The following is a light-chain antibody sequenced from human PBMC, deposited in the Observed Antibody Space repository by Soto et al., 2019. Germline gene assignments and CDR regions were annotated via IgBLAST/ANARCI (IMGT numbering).Light chain of an antibody. CDR3: HQRQSWPRT. V-gene: IGKV3-15*01. Sequence: EILLTQSPATLPVSPGERATLSCRASQSVSSNLAWYQQKPGQAPRLSIYGPSTRATGAPARLSGSGFGADFTLPIGTLQSEDFEVYYCHQRQSWPRTFGQGTRWIS. CDR2: GPS. CDR1: QSVSSN. J-gene: IGKJ1*01.